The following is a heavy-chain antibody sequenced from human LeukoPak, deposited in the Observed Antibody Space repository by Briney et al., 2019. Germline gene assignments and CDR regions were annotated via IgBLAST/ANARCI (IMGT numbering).Heavy chain of an antibody. D-gene: IGHD3-22*01. J-gene: IGHJ6*03. CDR3: ARSSGSYSSLFYMHV. V-gene: IGHV1-46*02. CDR1: GYTFNSYY. Sequence: ASVKVSCKTSGYTFNSYYMHWVRQAPGQGLEWVGIINPTGDPTTYAQKFQGRVTTTSDMSTSTVYMELSSLRSEDTAVYYCARSSGSYSSLFYMHVWGKGTTVTVSS. CDR2: INPTGDPT.